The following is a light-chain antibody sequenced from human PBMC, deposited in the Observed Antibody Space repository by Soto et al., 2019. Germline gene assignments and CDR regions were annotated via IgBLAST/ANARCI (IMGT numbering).Light chain of an antibody. Sequence: EIVLTQSPATLSLSPGERATLSCRASQSVSSYLAWYQQQPGQAPRLLIYDASNRATGIPARFSGSGSGTDFTLPISSLEPEDFAGYYCQQRRHWSALTLCGGINVDIK. CDR3: QQRRHWSALT. CDR2: DAS. V-gene: IGKV3-11*01. J-gene: IGKJ4*01. CDR1: QSVSSY.